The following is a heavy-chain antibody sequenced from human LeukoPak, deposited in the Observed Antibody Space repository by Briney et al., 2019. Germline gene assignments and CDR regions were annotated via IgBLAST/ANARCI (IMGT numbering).Heavy chain of an antibody. Sequence: GGSLRLSCAASGFTSSSYAMSWVRQAPGKGLEWVSAISGSGGSTYYADSVKGRFTISGDNSKNTLYLQMNSLRAEDTAVYYCAKDSKQLDFDHWGQGTLVTVSS. CDR2: ISGSGGST. D-gene: IGHD6-13*01. CDR1: GFTSSSYA. V-gene: IGHV3-23*01. CDR3: AKDSKQLDFDH. J-gene: IGHJ4*02.